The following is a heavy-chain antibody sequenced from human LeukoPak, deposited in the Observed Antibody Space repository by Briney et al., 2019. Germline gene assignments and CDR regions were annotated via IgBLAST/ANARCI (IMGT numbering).Heavy chain of an antibody. D-gene: IGHD6-6*01. CDR1: GFTFSSYS. CDR3: ARDCYSSSVGFDP. J-gene: IGHJ5*02. Sequence: GEPLRLSCAASGFTFSSYSMTWVRQAPGKGLEWVSSISSSSSYIYYADSVKGRFTISRDNAKNSLYLQMNSLRAEDTAVYYCARDCYSSSVGFDPWGQGTLVTVSS. V-gene: IGHV3-21*01. CDR2: ISSSSSYI.